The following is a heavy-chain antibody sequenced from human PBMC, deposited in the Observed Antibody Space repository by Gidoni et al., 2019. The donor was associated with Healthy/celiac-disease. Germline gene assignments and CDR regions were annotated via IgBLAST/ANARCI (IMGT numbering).Heavy chain of an antibody. CDR3: ARELWGIAAALYYYCYGMNV. CDR2: IYPSGST. Sequence: QVQLQESGPGLVKTSETLSLTCTVSGYSLTSGYYWCWIRQPPGKGLEWIGSIYPSGSTYYSASLKSRVTISVDTSKNRFSLKLSSVTAADTAVYYCARELWGIAAALYYYCYGMNVWGQGTTVTVSS. J-gene: IGHJ6*02. D-gene: IGHD6-13*01. CDR1: GYSLTSGYY. V-gene: IGHV4-38-2*02.